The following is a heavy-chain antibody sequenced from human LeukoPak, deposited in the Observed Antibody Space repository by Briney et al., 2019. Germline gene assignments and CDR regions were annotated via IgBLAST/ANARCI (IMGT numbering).Heavy chain of an antibody. Sequence: GRSLRLSCAASGFTFSSYAMSWVRQAPGKGLEWVSAISGSGGSTYYADSVKGRYTISRDNSKNTLYLQMNSLRAEDTAVYYCASRVGATNSFDYWGQGTLVTVSS. CDR2: ISGSGGST. CDR1: GFTFSSYA. V-gene: IGHV3-23*01. CDR3: ASRVGATNSFDY. J-gene: IGHJ4*02. D-gene: IGHD1-26*01.